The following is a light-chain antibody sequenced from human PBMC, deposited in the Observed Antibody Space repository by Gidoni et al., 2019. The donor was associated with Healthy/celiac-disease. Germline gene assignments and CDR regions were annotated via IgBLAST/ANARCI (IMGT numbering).Light chain of an antibody. V-gene: IGKV1-39*01. CDR3: QQSYSTSSLT. Sequence: DLQMTQSPSSLSASVGDRVTITCRASQSISTYLNWYQQKPGKAPKLLIYAASSLQSGVPSRVSGSGSGTDFTLNISSLQPEDFATYYCQQSYSTSSLTFGGGTKVEIK. J-gene: IGKJ4*01. CDR1: QSISTY. CDR2: AAS.